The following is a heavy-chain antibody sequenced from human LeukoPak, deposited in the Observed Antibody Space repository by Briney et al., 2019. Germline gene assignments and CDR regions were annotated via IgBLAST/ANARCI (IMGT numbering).Heavy chain of an antibody. CDR3: ASMSRGVILGPNYYSCYMDV. CDR2: IYYSGST. CDR1: GGSMSSPSFY. J-gene: IGHJ6*03. D-gene: IGHD3-10*01. Sequence: PSETLSLTCSVSGGSMSSPSFYWAWIRQPPGKGLEWIGNIYYSGSTYYNPSLQSRVTISVDTSKNQFSLKLTSVTAADKAVYYCASMSRGVILGPNYYSCYMDVWGKGATVIVSS. V-gene: IGHV4-39*01.